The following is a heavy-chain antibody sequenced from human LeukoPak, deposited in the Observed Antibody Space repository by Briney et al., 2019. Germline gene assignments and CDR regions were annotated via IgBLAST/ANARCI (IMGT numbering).Heavy chain of an antibody. Sequence: QPGGSLRLSCAASGFTFSSYEMNWVRQAPGKGLEWVSYISSSGSTIYYADSVKGRFTISRDNAKNSLYLQMNSLRAEDTAVYYCTLNYDADYWGQGTLVTVSS. V-gene: IGHV3-48*03. CDR2: ISSSGSTI. CDR1: GFTFSSYE. D-gene: IGHD3-22*01. CDR3: TLNYDADY. J-gene: IGHJ4*02.